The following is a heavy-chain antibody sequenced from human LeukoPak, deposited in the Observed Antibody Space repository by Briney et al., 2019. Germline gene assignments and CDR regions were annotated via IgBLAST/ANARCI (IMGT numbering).Heavy chain of an antibody. D-gene: IGHD3-3*01. Sequence: GGSLRLSCAASGFTFSSYWMSWVRQAPGKGLEWVANIKQDGSEKYYVDPVKGRFTISRDNAKNSLYLQMNSLRAEDTAVYYCARVVIAFWSGYYAYYFDYWGQGTLVTVSS. J-gene: IGHJ4*02. V-gene: IGHV3-7*01. CDR2: IKQDGSEK. CDR3: ARVVIAFWSGYYAYYFDY. CDR1: GFTFSSYW.